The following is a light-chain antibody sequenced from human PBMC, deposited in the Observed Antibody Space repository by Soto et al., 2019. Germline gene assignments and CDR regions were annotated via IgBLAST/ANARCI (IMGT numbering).Light chain of an antibody. CDR2: DAS. J-gene: IGKJ5*01. V-gene: IGKV3-11*01. CDR1: QSVSRH. CDR3: QQRSNWPPIT. Sequence: EIVLTQSPATLSLSPGERATLSWRSSQSVSRHLAWYQQKPGQAPRLLIYDASIRAAAIPARFSGTGSGTDFTLTISSLEPDDFAVYYCQQRSNWPPITFGQGTRLEIK.